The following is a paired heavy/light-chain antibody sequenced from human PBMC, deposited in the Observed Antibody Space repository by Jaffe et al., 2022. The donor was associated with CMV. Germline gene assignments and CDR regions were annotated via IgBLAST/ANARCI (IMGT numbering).Light chain of an antibody. V-gene: IGLV2-14*03. CDR2: DVS. CDR3: SSYTFTNTLL. CDR1: STDIDDYNY. J-gene: IGLJ2*01. Sequence: QSALTQPASVSGSPGQSITISCTGTSTDIDDYNYLSWYQQHPGKAPRLILYDVSHRPSGVSSRFSGSRSVNTASLTISGLQPDDEAHYYCSSYTFTNTLLFGGGTYLTVL.
Heavy chain of an antibody. CDR2: IYYDGST. J-gene: IGHJ4*02. V-gene: IGHV4-39*01. Sequence: QLQLQESGPGLVKPSETLSLTCTVSGGSISSNAFYWGWIRQPPGKGLEWIGTIYYDGSTNYNPSLNSRVTISVSTSKNQLSLKLTSLTATDTALYYCARLGLWGTQVPYIDYWGQGILVTAST. D-gene: IGHD7-27*01. CDR1: GGSISSNAFY. CDR3: ARLGLWGTQVPYIDY.